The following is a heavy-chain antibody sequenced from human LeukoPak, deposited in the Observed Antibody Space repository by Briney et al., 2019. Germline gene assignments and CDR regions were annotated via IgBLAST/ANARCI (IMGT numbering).Heavy chain of an antibody. D-gene: IGHD3-16*02. CDR1: GFTFSSYG. CDR3: AKYDYVWGSYRQGNLYYFDY. J-gene: IGHJ4*02. CDR2: ISGSGGST. V-gene: IGHV3-23*01. Sequence: GGSLRLSCAASGFTFSSYGMSWVRQAPGKGLEWVSAISGSGGSTYYADSVKGRFTISRDNSKNTLYLQMNSLRAEDTAVYYCAKYDYVWGSYRQGNLYYFDYWGQGTLVTVSS.